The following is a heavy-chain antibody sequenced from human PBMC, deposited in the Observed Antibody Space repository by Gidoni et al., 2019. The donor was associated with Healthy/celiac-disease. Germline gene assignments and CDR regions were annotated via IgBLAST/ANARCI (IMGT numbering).Heavy chain of an antibody. J-gene: IGHJ3*02. V-gene: IGHV4-39*01. CDR1: VVSIRSSSYY. CDR3: ASRVATTMGAFDI. D-gene: IGHD5-12*01. Sequence: QLQLQESGPGLVKPSETLSLPCTVSVVSIRSSSYYWGWIRQPPGKGLEWIGSIYYRGSTYYNPSLKSRVTISVDTSKNQFSLKLSSVTAADTAVYYCASRVATTMGAFDIWGQGTMVTVSS. CDR2: IYYRGST.